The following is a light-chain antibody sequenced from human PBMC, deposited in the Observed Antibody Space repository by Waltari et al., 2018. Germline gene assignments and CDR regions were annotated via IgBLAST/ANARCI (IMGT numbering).Light chain of an antibody. CDR2: GAS. J-gene: IGKJ4*01. CDR1: QSVSSN. V-gene: IGKV3-15*01. Sequence: EIVMTQSPATLSVSPGERANLSCRASQSVSSNLAWYQQKPGQAPRLLIYGASTRATGIPARFSGSGSGTEVTLTISSLQSEDFAVYYCQQYNNWPLLTFGGGTKVEIK. CDR3: QQYNNWPLLT.